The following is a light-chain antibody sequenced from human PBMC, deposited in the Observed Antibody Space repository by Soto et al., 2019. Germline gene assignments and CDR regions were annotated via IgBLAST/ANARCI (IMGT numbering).Light chain of an antibody. J-gene: IGKJ3*01. Sequence: DIVMTQSPDSLAVSLGERATINCKSSRSVLYSSNAKNYLAWYQQQPGQPPKLLISWASTRESGVPDRFSGSGSGTNFTLTISSLQAEDVAVYYCQQYYTSPFTFGPGTKVDI. CDR2: WAS. V-gene: IGKV4-1*01. CDR3: QQYYTSPFT. CDR1: RSVLYSSNAKNY.